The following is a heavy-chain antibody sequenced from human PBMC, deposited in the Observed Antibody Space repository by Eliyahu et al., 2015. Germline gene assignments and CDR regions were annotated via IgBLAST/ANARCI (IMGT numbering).Heavy chain of an antibody. CDR2: IXGSGGST. J-gene: IGHJ5*02. Sequence: XAVGFTFSSYAXSWVRQAPGKGLEWVSAIXGSGGSTYYADSGKGRFTISRDNSKNTLYLQMNSLRAEDTAVYYCAKGGMWYDSSGSWFDPWGQGTLVTVSS. V-gene: IGHV3-23*01. CDR1: GFTFSSYA. D-gene: IGHD3-22*01. CDR3: AKGGMWYDSSGSWFDP.